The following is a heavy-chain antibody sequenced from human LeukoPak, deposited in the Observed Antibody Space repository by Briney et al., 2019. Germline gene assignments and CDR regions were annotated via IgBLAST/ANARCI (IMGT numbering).Heavy chain of an antibody. V-gene: IGHV4-34*01. CDR3: ASWDIMATSGSYYFDY. D-gene: IGHD5-12*01. CDR2: INHSGST. CDR1: GSISAYY. J-gene: IGHJ4*02. Sequence: SETLSLTCAVYGSISAYYWSWIRQPPGKGLEWIGQINHSGSTNYNPSLKSRVTISLDTSKTQFSLKLSSVTAADTAVYYCASWDIMATSGSYYFDYWGQGTLVTVSS.